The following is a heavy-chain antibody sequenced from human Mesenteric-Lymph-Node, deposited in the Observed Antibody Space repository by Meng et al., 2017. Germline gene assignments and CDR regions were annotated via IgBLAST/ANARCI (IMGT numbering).Heavy chain of an antibody. CDR2: ISSDGKNR. CDR3: AREFHSSGYAGTFDV. J-gene: IGHJ3*01. D-gene: IGHD3-22*01. CDR1: GLTFTNTH. Sequence: GESLKISCVASGLTFTNTHMHWVRQAPGKGLEWVGLISSDGKNRQYVESVKGRFTFSRDNSRDTMYLEMNNLRAEDTAVYFCAREFHSSGYAGTFDVLGQGTMVT. V-gene: IGHV3-30*03.